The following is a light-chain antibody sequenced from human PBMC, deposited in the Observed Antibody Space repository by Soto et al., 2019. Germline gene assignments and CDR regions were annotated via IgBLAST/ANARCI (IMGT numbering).Light chain of an antibody. CDR1: QSISSW. J-gene: IGKJ1*01. CDR3: QQYNSYWT. V-gene: IGKV1-5*01. Sequence: DIQMTQSPSTLSASVGDRVTITCRASQSISSWLAWYQQKPGKAPKLLIYDASSLESGVPSRFNGSGSGTKFTFTFSSLQPDDFATYYCQQYNSYWTFGQGTKV. CDR2: DAS.